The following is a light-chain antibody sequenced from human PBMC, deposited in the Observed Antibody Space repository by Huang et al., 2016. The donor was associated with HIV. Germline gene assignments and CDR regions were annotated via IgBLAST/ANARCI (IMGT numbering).Light chain of an antibody. Sequence: EIVMTQSPATLSVSPGDRVPIPCRASQSSSKNLAWYQQKPGQSPRLLVYGASTRAIGIPPRFSGSGSGTEFTLTINSLQSEDFAVYFCQQYNNWPRETFGQGTKLDIK. CDR2: GAS. J-gene: IGKJ2*01. CDR3: QQYNNWPRET. V-gene: IGKV3-15*01. CDR1: QSSSKN.